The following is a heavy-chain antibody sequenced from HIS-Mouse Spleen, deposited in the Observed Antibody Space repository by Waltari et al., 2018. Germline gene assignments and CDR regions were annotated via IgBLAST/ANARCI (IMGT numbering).Heavy chain of an antibody. V-gene: IGHV4-39*07. Sequence: QLQLQESGPGLVKPSETLSLTCTVSGGSISSSRYYWGWIRQPPGKGLGWIGSIYYSGRTYYIPALKSRVTISVDTSKNQFSLKLSSVTAADTAVYYCAREIPYSSSWYDWYFDLWGRGTLVTVSS. CDR2: IYYSGRT. CDR1: GGSISSSRYY. CDR3: AREIPYSSSWYDWYFDL. D-gene: IGHD6-13*01. J-gene: IGHJ2*01.